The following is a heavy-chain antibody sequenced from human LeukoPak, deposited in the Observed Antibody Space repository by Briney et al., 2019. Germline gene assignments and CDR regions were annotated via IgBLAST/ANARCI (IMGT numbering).Heavy chain of an antibody. Sequence: GGSLRLSCAASGFTFSSYTMNWVRQAPGKGLEWVSSITTSSTYIYYADSVRGRFTISRANAKNSLYLRMSSLRVEDTAVYYCARGEGYYASGSYYIDYWGQGTLVTVSS. CDR2: ITTSSTYI. V-gene: IGHV3-21*01. CDR1: GFTFSSYT. D-gene: IGHD3-10*01. J-gene: IGHJ4*02. CDR3: ARGEGYYASGSYYIDY.